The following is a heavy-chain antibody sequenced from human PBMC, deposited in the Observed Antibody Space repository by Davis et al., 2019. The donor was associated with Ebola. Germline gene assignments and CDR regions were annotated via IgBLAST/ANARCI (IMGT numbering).Heavy chain of an antibody. D-gene: IGHD4-17*01. J-gene: IGHJ4*02. V-gene: IGHV4-59*12. CDR1: GGSISSYY. CDR2: IYESGST. Sequence: PSETLSLTCTVSGGSISSYYWSWIRQPPGKGLEWIGYIYESGSTNYNPSLKSRVTISVDRSKNQFSLKLSSVTAADTAVYYCAKMDYGDFFDSWGQGTLVTVSS. CDR3: AKMDYGDFFDS.